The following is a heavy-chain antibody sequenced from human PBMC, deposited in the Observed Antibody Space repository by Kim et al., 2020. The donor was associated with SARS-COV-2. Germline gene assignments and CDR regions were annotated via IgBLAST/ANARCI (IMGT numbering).Heavy chain of an antibody. J-gene: IGHJ4*01. CDR2: IHPDGSEK. CDR3: AKWDFTSGIYYLAY. V-gene: IGHV3-7*01. D-gene: IGHD3-10*01. Sequence: GGSLRLSCAASGFTFRGHWMTWVRQTPGKGLEWVANIHPDGSEKYYVDSVKGRFSISRDNAVNSLYLHMNSLRTEDSAMYYCAKWDFTSGIYYLAYWGHGTLVTVSS. CDR1: GFTFRGHW.